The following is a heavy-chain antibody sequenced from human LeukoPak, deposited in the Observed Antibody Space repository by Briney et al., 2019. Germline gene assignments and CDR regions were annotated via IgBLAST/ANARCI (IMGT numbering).Heavy chain of an antibody. J-gene: IGHJ5*02. CDR2: ISDGGTST. Sequence: GGSLRLSCAASGFTFRNYAMSWVRQAPGKGLEWVPAISDGGTSTFYADSVKGRFTISRDNSYNTLYLQMNTLRAEDTAIYYCAKDRGKAAAGWLDPWGQGTLVTVSS. D-gene: IGHD6-13*01. CDR1: GFTFRNYA. V-gene: IGHV3-23*01. CDR3: AKDRGKAAAGWLDP.